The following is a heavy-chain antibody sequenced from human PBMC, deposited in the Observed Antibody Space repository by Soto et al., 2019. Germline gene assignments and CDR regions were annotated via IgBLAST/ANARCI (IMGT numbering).Heavy chain of an antibody. V-gene: IGHV4-31*03. Sequence: PSETLSLTCSVSGAALNSGNYYWSLIPEDPAKGREEIRHIYATGAVDYTPSLRDRITISQDTSERQLSLNLRVVAAPDTAVYYCARLRIATNNYKWFDPWGQGTLVTVSS. CDR3: ARLRIATNNYKWFDP. D-gene: IGHD1-20*01. CDR2: IYATGAV. CDR1: GAALNSGNYY. J-gene: IGHJ5*02.